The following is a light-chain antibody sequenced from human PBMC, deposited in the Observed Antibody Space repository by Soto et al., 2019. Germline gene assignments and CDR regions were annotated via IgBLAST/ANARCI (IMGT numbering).Light chain of an antibody. J-gene: IGKJ1*01. CDR3: QQYNNWPPWT. CDR1: QSVSSN. V-gene: IGKV3-15*01. CDR2: GAS. Sequence: EMVMTQSPATLSASPGERATLSCRASQSVSSNLAWYQQKPGQAPRLLIYGASTRATGIPARFSGSGSGTEFTLTISSLQSEDFALYYCQQYNNWPPWTFGQGTKVEIK.